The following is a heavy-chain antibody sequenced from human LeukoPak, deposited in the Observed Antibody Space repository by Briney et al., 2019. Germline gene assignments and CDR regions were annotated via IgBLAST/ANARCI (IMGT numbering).Heavy chain of an antibody. Sequence: LSLTCAVYGGSFSDYYMSWIRQAPGKGLEWVSYISSSGSTIYYADSVNGRFTISRDNAKNSLYLQMNSPRAEDTAVYYCARGTTLWDYWGQGTLVTVSS. D-gene: IGHD3-10*01. V-gene: IGHV3-11*01. CDR2: ISSSGSTI. J-gene: IGHJ4*02. CDR3: ARGTTLWDY. CDR1: GGSFSDYY.